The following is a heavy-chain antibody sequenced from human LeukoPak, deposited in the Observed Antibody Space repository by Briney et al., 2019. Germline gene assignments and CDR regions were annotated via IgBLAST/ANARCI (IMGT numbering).Heavy chain of an antibody. Sequence: PSETLSLTCTVSGGSISSYYWSWIRQPPGKGLEWIGYIYYSGSTNYNPSLKSRVTISVDTSKNQFSLKLSSVTAADTAVYYCARRGYYGSGSSWFDPWGQGTLVTVSS. D-gene: IGHD3-10*01. J-gene: IGHJ5*02. CDR1: GGSISSYY. V-gene: IGHV4-59*08. CDR2: IYYSGST. CDR3: ARRGYYGSGSSWFDP.